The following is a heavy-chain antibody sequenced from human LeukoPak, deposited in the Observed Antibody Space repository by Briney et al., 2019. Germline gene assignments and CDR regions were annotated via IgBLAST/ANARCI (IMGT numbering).Heavy chain of an antibody. J-gene: IGHJ4*02. D-gene: IGHD2-15*01. V-gene: IGHV3-7*01. CDR2: IRPDGNFQ. CDR3: ARGVGATPAHYDY. CDR1: GFSFRRYW. Sequence: GGSLRLSCATSGFSFRRYWMNWVRQGPGKGLEWVANIRPDGNFQDYVDSVKGRFSISRDNAKNTLYLQRNSLRAEDTGVYYCARGVGATPAHYDYWGQGTRVTVSS.